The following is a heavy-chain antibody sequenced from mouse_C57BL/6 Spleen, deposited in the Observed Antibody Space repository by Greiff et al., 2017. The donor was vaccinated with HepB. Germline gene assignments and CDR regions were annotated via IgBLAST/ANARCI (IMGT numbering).Heavy chain of an antibody. J-gene: IGHJ4*01. Sequence: VQLQQSGAELVKPGASVKLSCTASGFNIKDYYMHWVKQRTEQGLEWIGRIDPEDGETKYAPKFQGKATITADTSSNTAYLQLSSLTYEDTAVYYGATPCTTVVPYAMDYWGQGTSVTVSS. CDR3: ATPCTTVVPYAMDY. CDR1: GFNIKDYY. D-gene: IGHD1-1*01. V-gene: IGHV14-2*01. CDR2: IDPEDGET.